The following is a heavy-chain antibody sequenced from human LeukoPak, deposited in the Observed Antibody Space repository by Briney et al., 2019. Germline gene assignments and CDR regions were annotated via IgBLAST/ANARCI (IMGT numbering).Heavy chain of an antibody. CDR3: ANPIWDVTRPLPDAFDI. Sequence: ASVKVSCKASGYTFTGYYMHWVRQAPGQGLEWMGWINPNSGGTNYAQKFQGRVTMTRDTSISTAYMELSRLRSDDTAVYYCANPIWDVTRPLPDAFDIWGQGTMVTVSS. D-gene: IGHD4-23*01. CDR1: GYTFTGYY. CDR2: INPNSGGT. J-gene: IGHJ3*02. V-gene: IGHV1-2*02.